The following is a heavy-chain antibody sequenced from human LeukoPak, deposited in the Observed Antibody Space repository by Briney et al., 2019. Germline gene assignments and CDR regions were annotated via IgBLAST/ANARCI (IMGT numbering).Heavy chain of an antibody. D-gene: IGHD1-20*01. Sequence: GGSLRLSCAASGFTFSSYAMSWVRQAPGKGLECVSIISASGANAYYADSVKGRCTISRDDSKNTLYLQMSSLRAEDTAVYYGAINWNFDSWGQGTLVTVSS. CDR3: AINWNFDS. J-gene: IGHJ4*02. CDR2: ISASGANA. V-gene: IGHV3-23*01. CDR1: GFTFSSYA.